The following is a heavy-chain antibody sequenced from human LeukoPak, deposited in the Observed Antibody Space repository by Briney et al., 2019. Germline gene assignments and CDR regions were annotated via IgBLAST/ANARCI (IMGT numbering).Heavy chain of an antibody. CDR2: IYYSGST. Sequence: TSETLSLTCTVSGGSISSGDYYWSWIRQPPGKGLEWIGYIYYSGSTYYNPSLKSRVTISVDTSKNQFSLKLSSVTAADTAVYYCASSFYIVVVPAAHDAFDIWGQGTMVTVSS. D-gene: IGHD2-2*01. CDR1: GGSISSGDYY. CDR3: ASSFYIVVVPAAHDAFDI. V-gene: IGHV4-30-4*01. J-gene: IGHJ3*02.